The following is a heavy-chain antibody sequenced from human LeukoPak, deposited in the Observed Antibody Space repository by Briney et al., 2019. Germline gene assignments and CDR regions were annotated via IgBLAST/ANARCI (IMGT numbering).Heavy chain of an antibody. CDR2: IRSKANSYAT. Sequence: PGGSLRLSCTVSGFTFSGSAMHWVRQASGKGLEWVGRIRSKANSYATAYASSVKGRFTISRDDSKNTAYLQMNSLKTEDTAVYYCTRHESSSGYPTWGQGTLVTVSS. D-gene: IGHD3-22*01. CDR1: GFTFSGSA. V-gene: IGHV3-73*01. J-gene: IGHJ5*02. CDR3: TRHESSSGYPT.